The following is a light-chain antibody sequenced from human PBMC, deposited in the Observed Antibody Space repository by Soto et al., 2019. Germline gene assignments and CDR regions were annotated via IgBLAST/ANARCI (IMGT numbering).Light chain of an antibody. J-gene: IGKJ1*01. Sequence: EIVLTQSPGTLSLSPGERATLSCRASQTVGSNYLAWYQQKPGQAPRLLIYDASSRATGIPDRFSGSGSGTDFTLTFSRLEPEDFAVYYFHKYASSPLTFGQGTKVEIK. V-gene: IGKV3-20*01. CDR1: QTVGSNY. CDR2: DAS. CDR3: HKYASSPLT.